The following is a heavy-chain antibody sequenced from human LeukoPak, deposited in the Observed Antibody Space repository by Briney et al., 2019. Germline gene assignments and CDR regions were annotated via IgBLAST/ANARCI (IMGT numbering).Heavy chain of an antibody. J-gene: IGHJ6*03. Sequence: ASVKVSCKASGGTFSSYAISWVRQAPGQGLEWMGGIIPIFGTANCAQKFQGRVTITADESTSTAYMELSSLRSEDTAVYYCARSITIFGVVSPQASAYYYYYMDVWGKGTTVTVSS. V-gene: IGHV1-69*13. CDR2: IIPIFGTA. D-gene: IGHD3-3*01. CDR1: GGTFSSYA. CDR3: ARSITIFGVVSPQASAYYYYYMDV.